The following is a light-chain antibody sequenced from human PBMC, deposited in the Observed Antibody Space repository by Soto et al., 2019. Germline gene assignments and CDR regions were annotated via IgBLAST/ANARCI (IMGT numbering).Light chain of an antibody. V-gene: IGKV3-15*01. CDR3: QQYDTWGT. CDR1: QSVSNA. CDR2: AAS. J-gene: IGKJ4*01. Sequence: EIVMTQSPVTLSVSPGDRVTLSCRASQSVSNAVAWYQQKYGQSPRLLIYAASTRATGVPDRFRGSGSGTDFILTISSQQSENFEGYYCQQYDTWGTFGGGARVEI.